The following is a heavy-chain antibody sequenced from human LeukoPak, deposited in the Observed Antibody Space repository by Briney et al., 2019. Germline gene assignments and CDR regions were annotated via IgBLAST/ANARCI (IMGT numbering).Heavy chain of an antibody. CDR2: IYYSGST. J-gene: IGHJ3*02. D-gene: IGHD3-10*01. V-gene: IGHV4-59*01. CDR1: GGSISSYY. CDR3: ARGRSPQAPLPDAFDI. Sequence: PSETLSLTCTVSGGSISSYYWSWIRQPPGKGLEWSGYIYYSGSTNYNPSLKSRVTISVDTSKNQFSLKLSSVTAADTAVYYCARGRSPQAPLPDAFDIWGQGTMVTVSS.